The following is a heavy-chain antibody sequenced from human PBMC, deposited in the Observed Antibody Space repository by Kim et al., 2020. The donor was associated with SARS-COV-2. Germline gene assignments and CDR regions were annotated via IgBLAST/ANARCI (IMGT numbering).Heavy chain of an antibody. CDR2: IYPGDSDT. CDR3: ATAASSIPPDYYYYGMDV. D-gene: IGHD2-2*01. J-gene: IGHJ6*02. V-gene: IGHV5-51*01. Sequence: GESLKISCKGSGYSFTSYWIGWVRQMPGKGLEWMGIIYPGDSDTRYSPSFQGQVTISADKSISTAYLQWSSLKASDTAMYYCATAASSIPPDYYYYGMDVWGQGTTVTVSS. CDR1: GYSFTSYW.